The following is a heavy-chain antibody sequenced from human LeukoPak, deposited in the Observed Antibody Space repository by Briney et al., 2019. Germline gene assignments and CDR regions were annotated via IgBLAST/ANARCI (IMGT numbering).Heavy chain of an antibody. J-gene: IGHJ3*02. D-gene: IGHD3-22*01. CDR1: GYTFTGYY. Sequence: ASVKVSCKASGYTFTGYYMHWVRQAPGQGLEWMGRINPNSGGTNYAQKLQGRVTMTRATSISTASMELRRLRSDDTAVYYCARDGYYYEGGAFDIWGQGTMVTVSS. CDR2: INPNSGGT. V-gene: IGHV1-2*06. CDR3: ARDGYYYEGGAFDI.